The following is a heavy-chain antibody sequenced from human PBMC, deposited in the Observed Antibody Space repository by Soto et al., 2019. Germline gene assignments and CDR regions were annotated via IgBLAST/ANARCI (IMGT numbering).Heavy chain of an antibody. J-gene: IGHJ4*02. D-gene: IGHD1-26*01. V-gene: IGHV1-24*01. Sequence: QVQLVQSGAEVKKPGASVKVSCKVSGYTLTELSMHWVRQAPGKGLEWMGGFDPEDGETIYAQKFQSRVTMNEDTSTDTAYMELSSLRSEDTAVYYCATDVSSGSYYVVLDYWGQGTLVTVSS. CDR1: GYTLTELS. CDR3: ATDVSSGSYYVVLDY. CDR2: FDPEDGET.